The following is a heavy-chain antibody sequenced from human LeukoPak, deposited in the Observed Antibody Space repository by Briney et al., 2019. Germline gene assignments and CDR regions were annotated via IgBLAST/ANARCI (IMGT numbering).Heavy chain of an antibody. J-gene: IGHJ4*02. CDR2: INSDGSSI. CDR1: GFTFSSYW. D-gene: IGHD5-12*01. CDR3: AREGRVSGYDFDC. V-gene: IGHV3-74*03. Sequence: GGSLRLSCAASGFTFSSYWMHWVRQAPGKGLVWVSRINSDGSSITYADSVKGRFTTSRDNAKNTLFLQMNSLRVEDTAVYYCAREGRVSGYDFDCWGQGTLVTVSS.